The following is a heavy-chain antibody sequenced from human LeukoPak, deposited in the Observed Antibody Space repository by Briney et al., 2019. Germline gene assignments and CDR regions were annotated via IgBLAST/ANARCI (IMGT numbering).Heavy chain of an antibody. CDR3: ARGVRELGPPYNWFDP. V-gene: IGHV1-8*01. CDR1: GYTFTSYY. J-gene: IGHJ5*02. CDR2: MNPNSGNT. Sequence: GASVKVSCKACGYTFTSYYIKGVRQATGQGREGMGWMNPNSGNTGYAQKFQGRVTMTRNTSISTAYLGLSSLRSEDTAVYYCARGVRELGPPYNWFDPWGQGTLVTVSS. D-gene: IGHD3-10*01.